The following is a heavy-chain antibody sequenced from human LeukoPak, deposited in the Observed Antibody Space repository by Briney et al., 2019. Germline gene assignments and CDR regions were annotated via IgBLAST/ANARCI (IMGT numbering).Heavy chain of an antibody. CDR2: IYYSGST. CDR3: ARVKGVRRGKYYDSSGFFDY. J-gene: IGHJ4*02. D-gene: IGHD3-22*01. V-gene: IGHV4-31*03. Sequence: PSQTLSLTCTVSGGSISSGGYYWSWIRQHPGTGLEWIGYIYYSGSTYYNPSLKSRVTISVDTSKNQFSLKLSSVTAADTAVYYCARVKGVRRGKYYDSSGFFDYWGQGTLVTVSS. CDR1: GGSISSGGYY.